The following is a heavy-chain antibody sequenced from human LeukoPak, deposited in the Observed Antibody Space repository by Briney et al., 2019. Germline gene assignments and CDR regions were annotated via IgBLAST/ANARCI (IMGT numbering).Heavy chain of an antibody. V-gene: IGHV3-7*01. D-gene: IGHD6-13*01. Sequence: GGSLRHSCAASGFNFNNYWMSWLRQAPGKGLEWVANIKDDGSEEYYVDSVKGRFTIVRDNAYNSLYLQMNSLRVEDTAMYYCARANNSSWHNWGQGTLVTVCS. J-gene: IGHJ4*02. CDR3: ARANNSSWHN. CDR2: IKDDGSEE. CDR1: GFNFNNYW.